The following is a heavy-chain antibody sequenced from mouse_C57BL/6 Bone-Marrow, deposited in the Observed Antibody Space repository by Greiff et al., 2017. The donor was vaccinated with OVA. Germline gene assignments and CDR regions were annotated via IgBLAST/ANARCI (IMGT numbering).Heavy chain of an antibody. Sequence: EVKLVESGGGLVKPGGSLKLSCAASGFTFSSYAMSWVRQTPEKRLEWVATISDGGSYTYYPDNVQGRFTISRDNAKNNLYLQMSHLKSEDTAMYYCARVALYYAMDYWDQGTSVTVSS. CDR2: ISDGGSYT. CDR3: ARVALYYAMDY. V-gene: IGHV5-4*03. J-gene: IGHJ4*01. CDR1: GFTFSSYA.